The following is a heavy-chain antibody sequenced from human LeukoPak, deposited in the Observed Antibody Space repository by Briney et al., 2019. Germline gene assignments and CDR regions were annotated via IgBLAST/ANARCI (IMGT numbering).Heavy chain of an antibody. D-gene: IGHD3-3*01. CDR3: ARRITIFGVVIMGVDWFDP. CDR2: IFYSGST. CDR1: GGSISSSSYY. Sequence: SETLSLTCTVSGGSISSSSYYWGWIRQPPGKGLEWIGRIFYSGSTYYNPSLKSRVTISVDTSKNPFSLKLRSVTAADTAVYYCARRITIFGVVIMGVDWFDPWGQGTLVTVSS. J-gene: IGHJ5*02. V-gene: IGHV4-39*01.